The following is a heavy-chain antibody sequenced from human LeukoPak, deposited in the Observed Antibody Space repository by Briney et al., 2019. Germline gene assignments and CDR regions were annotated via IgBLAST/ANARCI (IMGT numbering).Heavy chain of an antibody. CDR3: ARGGTNYFASGSP. CDR2: VNPNSGGT. D-gene: IGHD3-10*01. V-gene: IGHV1-2*02. Sequence: ASVKVSCKASGYTFTGYYMHWVRQAPGQGLEWMGWVNPNSGGTNYAQKFQGRVTMTRDTSISTAYMELSRLRSDDTAVYYCARGGTNYFASGSPWGQGTLVTVSS. J-gene: IGHJ5*02. CDR1: GYTFTGYY.